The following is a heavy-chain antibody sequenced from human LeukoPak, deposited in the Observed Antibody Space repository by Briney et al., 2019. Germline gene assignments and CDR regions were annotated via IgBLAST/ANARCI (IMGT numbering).Heavy chain of an antibody. Sequence: SETLSLTCTVSDGSISSYYWSWIRQPPGKGLEWIGYIYYSGSTNYNPSLKSRVTISVDTSKNQFSLKLSSVTAADTAVYYCARDCSSTSCIGGAFDIWGQGTMVTVSS. J-gene: IGHJ3*02. D-gene: IGHD2-2*01. CDR2: IYYSGST. CDR3: ARDCSSTSCIGGAFDI. V-gene: IGHV4-59*01. CDR1: DGSISSYY.